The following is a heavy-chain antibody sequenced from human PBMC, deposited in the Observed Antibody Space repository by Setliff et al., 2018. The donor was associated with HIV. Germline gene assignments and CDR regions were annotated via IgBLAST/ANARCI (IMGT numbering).Heavy chain of an antibody. CDR3: ARQEHYGSGTYMYYFDY. CDR1: GYSFTSHW. J-gene: IGHJ4*03. V-gene: IGHV5-51*01. Sequence: GESLKISCKGSGYSFTSHWIGWVRQVPGKGLEWMGIIYPADSDTRYSPSFQGQVTISADKSTSTAYLQWSGLEASDTAMYYCARQEHYGSGTYMYYFDYWGQGTTVTVSS. CDR2: IYPADSDT. D-gene: IGHD3-10*01.